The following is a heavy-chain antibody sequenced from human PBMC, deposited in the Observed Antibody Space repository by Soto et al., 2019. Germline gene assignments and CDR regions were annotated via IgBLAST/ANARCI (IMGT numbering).Heavy chain of an antibody. J-gene: IGHJ4*02. Sequence: ASVKVSCKASGYTFTSYHMHWVRQAAGQGLEWMGIINPNGCSTSYSQKFQGRVTMTMDTSTRTVYMELSSLRSEATAVYYCARDPKDYDSSGYLFGSWGQGTLVTVSS. D-gene: IGHD3-22*01. CDR1: GYTFTSYH. V-gene: IGHV1-46*01. CDR3: ARDPKDYDSSGYLFGS. CDR2: INPNGCST.